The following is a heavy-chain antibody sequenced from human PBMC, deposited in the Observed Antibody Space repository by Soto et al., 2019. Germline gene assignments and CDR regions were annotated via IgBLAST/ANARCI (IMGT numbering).Heavy chain of an antibody. D-gene: IGHD2-2*01. CDR3: TRVKSSTWGLDALDI. CDR1: GFSFSDHY. Sequence: GESLKISCAASGFSFSDHYMDWVRQAPGKGLEWVGRVRNKVNSYTTEYAASVKGRFTVSRDDSKSALYLQMNSLKIEDTAVYYCTRVKSSTWGLDALDIWGRGTMVTVSS. J-gene: IGHJ3*02. CDR2: VRNKVNSYTT. V-gene: IGHV3-72*01.